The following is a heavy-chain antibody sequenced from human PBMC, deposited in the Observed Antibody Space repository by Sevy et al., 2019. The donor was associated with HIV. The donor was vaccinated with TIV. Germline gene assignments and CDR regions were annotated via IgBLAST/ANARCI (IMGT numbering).Heavy chain of an antibody. CDR3: ARQRFDFSSVYSEQTGSAFET. V-gene: IGHV5-51*01. J-gene: IGHJ3*02. Sequence: GESLKISCKTSGYKFAIDWIGWVRQVPGKGLEWMGIVYPGDSDTRHSPSFQGHVTISADKSINTAYLQWNSLKTSDTAMYYCARQRFDFSSVYSEQTGSAFETWGQGTMVTVSS. D-gene: IGHD3-3*01. CDR1: GYKFAIDW. CDR2: VYPGDSDT.